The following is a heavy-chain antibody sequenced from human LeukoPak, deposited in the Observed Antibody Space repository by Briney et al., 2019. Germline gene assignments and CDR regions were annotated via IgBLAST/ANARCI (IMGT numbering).Heavy chain of an antibody. CDR1: GGSISSNNYY. J-gene: IGHJ5*02. CDR2: IYDGGSI. D-gene: IGHD4-17*01. Sequence: PSETLSLTCTVSGGSISSNNYYWGWIRQPPGKGLEWIASIYDGGSIYCNPSLKSRVTMSVDTSKNQFSLRLSSVTAADTAMYYCVRDDFGDYTRRFDPWGQGTLVTVSS. CDR3: VRDDFGDYTRRFDP. V-gene: IGHV4-39*07.